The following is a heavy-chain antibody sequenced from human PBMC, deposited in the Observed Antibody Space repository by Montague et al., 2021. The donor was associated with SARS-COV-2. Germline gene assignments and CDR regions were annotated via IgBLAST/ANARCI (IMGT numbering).Heavy chain of an antibody. CDR2: INHSGST. J-gene: IGHJ4*02. CDR3: ARGAYSSSWYPVKYYFDY. Sequence: SETLSLTCAVYGGSFSGYYWSWIRQHPGKGLEWIGEINHSGSTNYNPSLKSRVTISVDTSKNQFSLKLSSVTAADTAVYDCARGAYSSSWYPVKYYFDYWGQGTLVTVSS. V-gene: IGHV4-34*01. D-gene: IGHD6-13*01. CDR1: GGSFSGYY.